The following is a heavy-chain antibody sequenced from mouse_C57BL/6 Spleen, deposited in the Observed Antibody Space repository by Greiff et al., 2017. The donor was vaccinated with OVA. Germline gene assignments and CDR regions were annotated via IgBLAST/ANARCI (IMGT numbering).Heavy chain of an antibody. D-gene: IGHD2-5*01. V-gene: IGHV1-15*01. CDR2: IDPETGGT. CDR1: GYTFTDYE. CDR3: TRDYYSNPWYFDV. Sequence: VQLQESGAELVRPGASVTLSCKASGYTFTDYEMHWVKQTPVHGLEWIGAIDPETGGTAYNQKFKGKAILTADKSSSTAYMELRSLTSEDSAVYYCTRDYYSNPWYFDVWGTGTTVTVSS. J-gene: IGHJ1*03.